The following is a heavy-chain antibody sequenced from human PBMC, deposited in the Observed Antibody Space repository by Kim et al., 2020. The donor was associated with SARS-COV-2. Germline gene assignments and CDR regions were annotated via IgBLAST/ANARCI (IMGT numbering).Heavy chain of an antibody. V-gene: IGHV1-69*13. CDR3: ARGYYYDSSGYFENWFDP. CDR1: GGTFSSYA. D-gene: IGHD3-22*01. CDR2: IIPIFGTA. Sequence: SVKVSCKASGGTFSSYAISWVRQAPGQGLEWMGGIIPIFGTANYAQKFQGRVTITADESTSTAYMELSSLRSEDTAVYYCARGYYYDSSGYFENWFDPWGQGTLVTVSS. J-gene: IGHJ5*02.